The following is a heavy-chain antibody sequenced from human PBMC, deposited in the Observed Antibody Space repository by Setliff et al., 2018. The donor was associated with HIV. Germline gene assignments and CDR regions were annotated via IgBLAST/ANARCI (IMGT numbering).Heavy chain of an antibody. CDR3: ARRFLTTVITLGSDI. Sequence: SETLSLTCAVSGGSINSSLNYWGWIRQPPGKGLEWIGSIFYSGTTYYSPSLKSRVAISVDTSKNQFSLKLTSMTAADTAVYYCARRFLTTVITLGSDIWGQGTMVTVSS. J-gene: IGHJ3*02. CDR2: IFYSGTT. V-gene: IGHV4-39*01. D-gene: IGHD4-17*01. CDR1: GGSINSSLNY.